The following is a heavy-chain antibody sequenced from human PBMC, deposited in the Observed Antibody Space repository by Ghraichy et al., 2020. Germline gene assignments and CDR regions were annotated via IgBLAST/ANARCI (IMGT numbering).Heavy chain of an antibody. J-gene: IGHJ6*02. CDR2: IYSGGST. D-gene: IGHD6-13*01. Sequence: GGSLRLSCAASGFTVSSNYMSWVRQAPGKGLEWVSVIYSGGSTYYADSVKGRFTISRHNSKNTLYLQMNSLRAEDTAVYYCARDLAGIAAAGRGGMDVWGQGTTVTVSS. CDR1: GFTVSSNY. CDR3: ARDLAGIAAAGRGGMDV. V-gene: IGHV3-53*04.